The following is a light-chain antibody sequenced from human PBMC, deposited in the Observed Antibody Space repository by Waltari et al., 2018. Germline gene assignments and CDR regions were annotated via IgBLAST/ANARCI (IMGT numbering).Light chain of an antibody. Sequence: QSALTQPASVSGSPGQSITISCTGTSSDVGGYNYVSEYQQHPGKAPKLMIYDVNNRTSAVSNLFSCSMSDPTAYLTISRLPAEDEADYYCRSFTSSSTWVFGGGTKLTVL. V-gene: IGLV2-14*03. J-gene: IGLJ3*02. CDR2: DVN. CDR1: SSDVGGYNY. CDR3: RSFTSSSTWV.